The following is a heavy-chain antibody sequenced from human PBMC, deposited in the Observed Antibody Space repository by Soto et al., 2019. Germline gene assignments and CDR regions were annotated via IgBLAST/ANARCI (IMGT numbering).Heavy chain of an antibody. CDR3: AGTSCSSTTCPTTY. CDR1: GYTFTGYY. D-gene: IGHD2-2*01. Sequence: ASVKVFCKTSGYTFTGYYIYWVRQAPGQGLEWMGWINPHSGGTDSSQKFQGRVTMTRDTSISTAYMELSRLRSDDTAVYYCAGTSCSSTTCPTTYWGQGTLVTVSS. CDR2: INPHSGGT. V-gene: IGHV1-2*02. J-gene: IGHJ4*02.